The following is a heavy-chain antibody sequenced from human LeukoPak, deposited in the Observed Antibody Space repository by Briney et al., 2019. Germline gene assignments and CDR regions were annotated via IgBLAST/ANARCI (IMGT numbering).Heavy chain of an antibody. CDR1: GFTFSSYG. V-gene: IGHV3-33*06. Sequence: PGGSLRLSCAASGFTFSSYGMHWVRQAPGKGLEWVAVIWYDGSNKYYADSVKGRFTISRDNSKNTLYLQMNSLRAEDTAVYYCAKDQAAAGTRGDAFDIWGQGTMVTASS. J-gene: IGHJ3*02. CDR3: AKDQAAAGTRGDAFDI. D-gene: IGHD6-13*01. CDR2: IWYDGSNK.